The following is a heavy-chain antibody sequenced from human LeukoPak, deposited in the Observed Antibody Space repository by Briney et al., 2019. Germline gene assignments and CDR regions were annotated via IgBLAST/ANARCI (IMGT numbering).Heavy chain of an antibody. J-gene: IGHJ4*02. CDR1: GGSFSGYY. Sequence: SETLSLTCAVYGGSFSGYYWNWIRQPPDKGLEWIGEINHSGSTNYNPSLKSRVTISVDTSKNQFSLKLSSVTAADTAVYYCARDPLLGRNPFDYWGQGTLVTVSS. CDR2: INHSGST. CDR3: ARDPLLGRNPFDY. V-gene: IGHV4-34*01.